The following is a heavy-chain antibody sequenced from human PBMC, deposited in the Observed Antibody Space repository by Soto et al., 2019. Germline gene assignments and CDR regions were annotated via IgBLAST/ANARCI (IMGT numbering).Heavy chain of an antibody. J-gene: IGHJ4*02. CDR2: INPNSGGT. Sequence: ASVKVSCKASGYTFTGYYMHWVRQAPGQGLEWMGWINPNSGGTNYAQKFQGWVTMTRDTSISTAYMELSSLRSEDTAVYYCARWLRGYSGYDYDYWGQGTLVTVSS. V-gene: IGHV1-2*04. CDR3: ARWLRGYSGYDYDY. D-gene: IGHD5-12*01. CDR1: GYTFTGYY.